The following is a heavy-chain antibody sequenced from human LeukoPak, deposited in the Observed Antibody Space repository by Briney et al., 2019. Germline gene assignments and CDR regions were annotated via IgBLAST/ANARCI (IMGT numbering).Heavy chain of an antibody. CDR3: ARHCSSTSCYWDYFDY. D-gene: IGHD2-2*01. CDR2: ISGHNGNR. CDR1: GYTFTSYG. J-gene: IGHJ4*02. Sequence: SVKVSCKASGYTFTSYGISWVRQALGQGLEWMGWISGHNGNRNYAQKLQGRVTMTTDTSTSTAYMEVRSLRSDDTAVYYCARHCSSTSCYWDYFDYWGQGTLVTVSS. V-gene: IGHV1-18*01.